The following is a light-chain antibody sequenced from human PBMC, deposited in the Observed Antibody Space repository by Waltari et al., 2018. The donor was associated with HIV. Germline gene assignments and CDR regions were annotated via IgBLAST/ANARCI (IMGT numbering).Light chain of an antibody. V-gene: IGKV3-15*01. CDR2: GAS. Sequence: EIVMTQSPATLSVSPGERATLSYRASQSVSSNLAWYQHKPGQAPRLLIYGASTRATGIPARFSGSWSGTEFTLTISSLQSEDFAVYYCQQYNDWPRTFGQGTKLEIK. J-gene: IGKJ2*01. CDR1: QSVSSN. CDR3: QQYNDWPRT.